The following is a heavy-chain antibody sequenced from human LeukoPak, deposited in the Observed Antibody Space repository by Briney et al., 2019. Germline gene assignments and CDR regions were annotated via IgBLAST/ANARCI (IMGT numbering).Heavy chain of an antibody. CDR1: RFIFSSSL. CDR3: VKDNGQGGFDY. V-gene: IGHV3-64D*09. D-gene: IGHD2-8*01. J-gene: IGHJ4*02. Sequence: PGGSLRLSCSASRFIFSSSLMFWVRQAPGKGLEYVAAISGNGASTYHSDTVYGRFTISRDNSKNTLYLQMTSLRPEDTALYYCVKDNGQGGFDYWGQGTLVTVFS. CDR2: ISGNGAST.